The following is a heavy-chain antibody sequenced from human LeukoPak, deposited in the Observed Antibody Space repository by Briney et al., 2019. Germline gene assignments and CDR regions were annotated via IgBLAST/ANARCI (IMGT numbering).Heavy chain of an antibody. CDR2: ISAYNGNT. J-gene: IGHJ4*02. CDR1: GYTFTSYG. CDR3: ARALRAYSSSYTGY. Sequence: GASVKVSCRASGYTFTSYGISWVRQAPGQGLVWMGWISAYNGNTNYAQKLQGRVTMTTDTSTSTAYMELRSLRSDDAAVYYCARALRAYSSSYTGYWGQGTLVTVSS. V-gene: IGHV1-18*01. D-gene: IGHD6-13*01.